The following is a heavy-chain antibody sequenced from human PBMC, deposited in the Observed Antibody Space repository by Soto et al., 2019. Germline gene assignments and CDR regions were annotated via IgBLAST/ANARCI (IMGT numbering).Heavy chain of an antibody. CDR1: GFTFSSYW. V-gene: IGHV3-7*01. D-gene: IGHD6-13*01. Sequence: EVQLVESGGGLVQPGGSLRLSCAPSGFTFSSYWMTWVRQAPGKGLEWVANIKQDGSEKYYVDSVKGRFTISRDNAKNSLYLQMNSLRAEDTAVYYCARGGYSSSWYWVYWGQGTLVIVSS. CDR3: ARGGYSSSWYWVY. CDR2: IKQDGSEK. J-gene: IGHJ4*02.